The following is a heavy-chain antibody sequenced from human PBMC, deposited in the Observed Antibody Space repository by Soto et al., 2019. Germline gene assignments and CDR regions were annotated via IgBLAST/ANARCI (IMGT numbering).Heavy chain of an antibody. V-gene: IGHV5-51*01. CDR2: IYPGDSDT. CDR1: GYSFTSYW. D-gene: IGHD3-16*02. J-gene: IGHJ4*02. Sequence: PGASLKLSCKGSGYSFTSYWIGWVRQMPGKGLEWMGIIYPGDSDTRYSPSLQGQVTISADKSISTAYLQWSSLKASDTAMYYWARFSMITFGGVIAPFDYWGQGTLVTVSS. CDR3: ARFSMITFGGVIAPFDY.